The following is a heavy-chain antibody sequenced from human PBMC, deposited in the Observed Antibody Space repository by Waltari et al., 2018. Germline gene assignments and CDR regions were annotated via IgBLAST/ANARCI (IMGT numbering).Heavy chain of an antibody. J-gene: IGHJ6*02. CDR3: AKDSYYYGSGSYEDYYYGMDV. Sequence: EVQLLESGGGLVQPGGSLRLSCAASGFTFSSYAMSWVHQAPGKGLEWVSAISGSGGSTYYADSVKGRFTISRDNSKNTLYLQMNSLRAEDTAVYYCAKDSYYYGSGSYEDYYYGMDVWGQGTTVTISS. D-gene: IGHD3-10*01. CDR2: ISGSGGST. V-gene: IGHV3-23*01. CDR1: GFTFSSYA.